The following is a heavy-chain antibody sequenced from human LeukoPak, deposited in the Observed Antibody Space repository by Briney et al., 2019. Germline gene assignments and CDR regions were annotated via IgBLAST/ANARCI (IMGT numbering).Heavy chain of an antibody. CDR3: AGDKTSSSTWYDY. Sequence: GGSLRFSCATSGFTFSSHAMYWVRQAPGKGLEWVAIISYDGSNRYYTDSVKGRFTISRDNSKNTLYLQMNSLRGEDTAVYYCAGDKTSSSTWYDYWGQGTLVTVSS. J-gene: IGHJ4*02. D-gene: IGHD6-13*01. CDR2: ISYDGSNR. V-gene: IGHV3-30-3*01. CDR1: GFTFSSHA.